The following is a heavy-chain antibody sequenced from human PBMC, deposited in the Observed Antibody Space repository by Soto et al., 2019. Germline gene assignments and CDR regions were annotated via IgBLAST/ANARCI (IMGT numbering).Heavy chain of an antibody. CDR3: ARRPGITAFRREY. J-gene: IGHJ4*02. CDR1: GGSISGPSYY. V-gene: IGHV4-39*01. CDR2: IYYSGNT. Sequence: QLQLQESGPGLVKPSENLSLTCSVSGGSISGPSYYWGWIRQPPGKGLEWIGSIYYSGNTFYNPSPKSRVTIFVAASRNQFSLKVNSGTAADTAVYFCARRPGITAFRREYWVQGTLVAVSA. D-gene: IGHD3-10*01.